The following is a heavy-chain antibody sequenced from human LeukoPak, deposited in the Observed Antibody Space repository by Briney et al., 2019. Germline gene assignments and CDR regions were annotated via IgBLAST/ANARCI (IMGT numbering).Heavy chain of an antibody. CDR1: GFTFSSYG. CDR3: ARLSITDAFDI. CDR2: IRYDGSNK. Sequence: GGSLRLSCAASGFTFSSYGMHWVRQAPGKGLEWVAFIRYDGSNKNYADSVKGRFTISRDNAKNSLYLQMNSLRAEDTAVYYCARLSITDAFDIWGQGTMVTVSS. J-gene: IGHJ3*02. D-gene: IGHD3-10*01. V-gene: IGHV3-30*02.